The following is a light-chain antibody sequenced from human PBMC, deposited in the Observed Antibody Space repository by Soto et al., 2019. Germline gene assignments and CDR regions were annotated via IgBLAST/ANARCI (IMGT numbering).Light chain of an antibody. J-gene: IGKJ1*01. Sequence: EVVLTQSPGTVSLSPGERATLSCRASQSITSSYIALYQQKPGQAPRLLIYAASSRATGIPDRFSGSGSGTDFTLSISRLEPADFAVYYCHQFGSSVTWTFGQGTKVEIK. CDR1: QSITSSY. CDR3: HQFGSSVTWT. CDR2: AAS. V-gene: IGKV3-20*01.